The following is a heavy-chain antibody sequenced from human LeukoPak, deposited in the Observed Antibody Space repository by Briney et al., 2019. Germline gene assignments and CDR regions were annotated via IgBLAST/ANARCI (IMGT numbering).Heavy chain of an antibody. D-gene: IGHD2-21*02. Sequence: PGGSLRLSCVASGFTVSRDYMSWVRQAPGKGLEWVSIIYRGGSIYYADSVKGRFTMSRDNSKNTVFLQMHSLRAEDTAVYYCAKLHRVTPFDCWGQGTLVTVSS. V-gene: IGHV3-53*01. CDR3: AKLHRVTPFDC. CDR1: GFTVSRDY. CDR2: IYRGGSI. J-gene: IGHJ4*02.